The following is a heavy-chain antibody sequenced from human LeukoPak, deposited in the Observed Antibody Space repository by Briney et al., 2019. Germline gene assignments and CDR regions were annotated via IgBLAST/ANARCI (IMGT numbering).Heavy chain of an antibody. Sequence: SETLSLTCTVSGGSISSYYWSWIRQPPGKGLEWIGYIYYSGSTNYNPSLKSRVTISVDTSKNQFSLKLSSVTAADTAVYYCAREHDSSGYYLNWGQGTLVTVSS. V-gene: IGHV4-59*01. D-gene: IGHD3-22*01. CDR1: GGSISSYY. J-gene: IGHJ4*02. CDR3: AREHDSSGYYLN. CDR2: IYYSGST.